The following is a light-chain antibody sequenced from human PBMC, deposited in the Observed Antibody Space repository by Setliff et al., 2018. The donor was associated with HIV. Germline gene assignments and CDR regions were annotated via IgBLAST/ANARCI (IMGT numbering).Light chain of an antibody. CDR1: SSGVGSYNF. CDR2: QVN. J-gene: IGLJ1*01. Sequence: QSALAQPASVSGSPGQSITISCTGSSSGVGSYNFVSWYQQHPGKAPKLMIYQVNKRPSGVSNRFSGSKSGNTASLTISGLQAEDETDYYCCSYAGTNTYVFGTGTKVTVL. CDR3: CSYAGTNTYV. V-gene: IGLV2-23*02.